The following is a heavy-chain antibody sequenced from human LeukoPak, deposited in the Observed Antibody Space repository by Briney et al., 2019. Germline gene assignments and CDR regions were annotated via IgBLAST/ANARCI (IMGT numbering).Heavy chain of an antibody. J-gene: IGHJ6*03. V-gene: IGHV1-8*01. Sequence: ASVKVSCKASGYTFTSYDINWVRQATGQGLEWMGWMNPNSGNTGYAQKFQGRVTMTRNTSISTAYMELSSLRSEDTAVYYCARGREVRGFIIGAYYYYYRDVWGKGTTVTISS. CDR3: ARGREVRGFIIGAYYYYYRDV. CDR2: MNPNSGNT. CDR1: GYTFTSYD. D-gene: IGHD3-10*01.